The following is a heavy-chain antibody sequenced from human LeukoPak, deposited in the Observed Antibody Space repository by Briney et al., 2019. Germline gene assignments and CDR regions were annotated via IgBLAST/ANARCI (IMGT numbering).Heavy chain of an antibody. CDR3: ASFGERHEIGDSPGNGMDV. D-gene: IGHD4-17*01. V-gene: IGHV4-39*07. CDR1: GGSISSSSYY. CDR2: IYYSGST. Sequence: SETLSLTCTVSGGSISSSSYYWGWLRQPPGKGLEWIGSIYYSGSTYYNPSLKSRVTISVDTSKNQFSLKLSSVTAADTAVYYCASFGERHEIGDSPGNGMDVWGQGTTVTVSS. J-gene: IGHJ6*02.